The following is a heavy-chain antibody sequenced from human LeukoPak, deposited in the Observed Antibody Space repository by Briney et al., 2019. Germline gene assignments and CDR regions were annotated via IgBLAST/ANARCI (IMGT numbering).Heavy chain of an antibody. J-gene: IGHJ5*02. CDR2: IYISGRT. Sequence: PSETLSLTCTVSGDSISRSTYYWSWIRQPAGKGLEWIGRIYISGRTNYNPSLKSRVTISVDTSRNQFSLKLSSVTAADTAIYYCARDGTFWSGYQPNWFDPWGQGIRVTVSS. V-gene: IGHV4-61*02. D-gene: IGHD3-3*01. CDR1: GDSISRSTYY. CDR3: ARDGTFWSGYQPNWFDP.